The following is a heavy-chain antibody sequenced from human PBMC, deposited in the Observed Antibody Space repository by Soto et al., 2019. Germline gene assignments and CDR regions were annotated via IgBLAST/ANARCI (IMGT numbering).Heavy chain of an antibody. CDR2: ISGGSANS. CDR3: AKVPQWLVLGTDYYYGMDV. D-gene: IGHD6-19*01. Sequence: GGSLRLSCAASGFIFSSYAMTWVRQAPGKGLEWVSAISGGSANSYYADSVKGRFTISRDNSKNTLYLQMNSLRAEDTAVYYCAKVPQWLVLGTDYYYGMDVWGQGTTVTVSS. J-gene: IGHJ6*02. CDR1: GFIFSSYA. V-gene: IGHV3-23*01.